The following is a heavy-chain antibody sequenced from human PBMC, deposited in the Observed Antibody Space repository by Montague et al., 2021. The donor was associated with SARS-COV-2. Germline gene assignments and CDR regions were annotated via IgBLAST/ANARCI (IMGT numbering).Heavy chain of an antibody. CDR1: GFTSDDYG. CDR2: ISRSGGST. D-gene: IGHD2-15*01. CDR3: AKDADPAVVAGKPDY. V-gene: IGHV3-23*01. J-gene: IGHJ4*02. Sequence: SLRLSCAASGFTSDDYGMTWVRQAPGKGLEWVSAISRSGGSTYYADSVKGRFTISRDNSKNTLYLQMNSLRAEDTAVYYCAKDADPAVVAGKPDYWGQGTLVTVSS.